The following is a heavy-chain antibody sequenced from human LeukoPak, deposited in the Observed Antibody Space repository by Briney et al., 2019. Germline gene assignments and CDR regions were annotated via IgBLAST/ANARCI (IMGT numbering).Heavy chain of an antibody. CDR2: IRSKANDYAT. CDR1: GISFDGSP. V-gene: IGHV3-73*01. J-gene: IGHJ6*03. CDR3: QAYYYYYMDV. Sequence: PGESLILSCAASGISFDGSPIHWVRQASGKGLEWVGRIRSKANDYATGYGASVKGRFIISRDDSKNMSYLEMNSLTTEDTAVYFCQAYYYYYMDVWGKGTTVTVSS.